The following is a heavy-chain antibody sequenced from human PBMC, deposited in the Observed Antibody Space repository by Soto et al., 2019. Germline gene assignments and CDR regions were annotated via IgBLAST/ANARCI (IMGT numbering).Heavy chain of an antibody. J-gene: IGHJ3*02. Sequence: SETLSLTCTVSGGYIGSGCDYWSWIRQHPGKGLEWIGYIYYSGSTYYNPSLKSRVTISVDTSKNQFSLKLSSVTAADTAVYYCARDVYGDFPAFDIWGQGTMVTVSS. CDR2: IYYSGST. D-gene: IGHD4-17*01. CDR1: GGYIGSGCDY. CDR3: ARDVYGDFPAFDI. V-gene: IGHV4-31*03.